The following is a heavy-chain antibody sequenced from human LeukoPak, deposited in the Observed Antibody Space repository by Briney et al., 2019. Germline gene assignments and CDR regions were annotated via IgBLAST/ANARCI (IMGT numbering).Heavy chain of an antibody. CDR2: IYYSGST. D-gene: IGHD2-15*01. Sequence: PSETLSLTCTVSGGSISSYYWGWIRQPPGKGLEWIGSIYYSGSTYYNPSLKSRVTISVDTSRNQFSLKLSSVTAAGAAVYYCARVAMTPDAFDIWGQGTMVTVSS. J-gene: IGHJ3*02. V-gene: IGHV4-39*07. CDR1: GGSISSYY. CDR3: ARVAMTPDAFDI.